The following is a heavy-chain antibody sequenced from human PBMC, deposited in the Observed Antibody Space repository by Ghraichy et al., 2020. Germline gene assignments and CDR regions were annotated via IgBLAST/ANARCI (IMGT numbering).Heavy chain of an antibody. CDR1: GGSISSGGYS. CDR2: IYHSGST. V-gene: IGHV4-30-2*01. D-gene: IGHD3-10*01. J-gene: IGHJ4*02. CDR3: ARGAMVRGVMGLDY. Sequence: SETLSLTCAVSGGSISSGGYSWSWIRQPPGKGLEWIGYIYHSGSTYYNPSLKSRVTISVDRSKNQFSLKLSSVTAADTAVYYCARGAMVRGVMGLDYWGQGTLVTVSS.